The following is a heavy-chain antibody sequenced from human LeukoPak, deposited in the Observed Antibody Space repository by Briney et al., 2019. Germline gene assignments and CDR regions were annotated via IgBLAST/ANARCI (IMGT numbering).Heavy chain of an antibody. CDR2: ISPDGRKT. CDR1: GFTFSNFW. V-gene: IGHV3-74*01. D-gene: IGHD1-26*01. J-gene: IGHJ5*02. CDR3: IRAPRWEGGNNWFDP. Sequence: GGSLRLSCAASGFTFSNFWMHWVRHAPEKGLVWVSRISPDGRKTDYADSVKGRFIISRENAESTLYLQMNILRPEDTAVYYCIRAPRWEGGNNWFDPWGQGTLVTVSS.